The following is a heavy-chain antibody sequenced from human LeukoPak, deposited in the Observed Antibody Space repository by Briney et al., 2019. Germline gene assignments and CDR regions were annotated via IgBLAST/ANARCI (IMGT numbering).Heavy chain of an antibody. CDR3: ARVRVGTTTFDY. CDR2: INSDGSST. V-gene: IGHV3-74*01. J-gene: IGHJ4*02. Sequence: GGSLRLSCAASGFTFSSYWMHWVRHAPGKGLVWVSRINSDGSSTSYADSVKGRFTISRDNAKSTLYMQMNSLRAEDTAVYYCARVRVGTTTFDYWGQGTLVTVSS. D-gene: IGHD1-26*01. CDR1: GFTFSSYW.